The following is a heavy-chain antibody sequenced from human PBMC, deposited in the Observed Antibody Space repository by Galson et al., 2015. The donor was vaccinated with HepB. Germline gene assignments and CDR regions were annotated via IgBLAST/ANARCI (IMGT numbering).Heavy chain of an antibody. CDR2: IWYNGSNE. D-gene: IGHD6-13*01. CDR3: ARDTSSIAAAGRFDY. CDR1: GFTFSSFG. V-gene: IGHV3-33*01. J-gene: IGHJ4*02. Sequence: SLRLSCAASGFTFSSFGMYWVRQAPGKGLEWVAVIWYNGSNEYYADSVKGRFTISRDNSKNTLYLQMNSLRAEDTAVYYCARDTSSIAAAGRFDYWGQGTLVTVSS.